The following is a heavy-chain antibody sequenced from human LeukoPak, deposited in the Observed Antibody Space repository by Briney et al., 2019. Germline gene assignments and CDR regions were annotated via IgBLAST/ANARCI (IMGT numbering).Heavy chain of an antibody. V-gene: IGHV3-7*03. D-gene: IGHD5-18*01. J-gene: IGHJ4*02. CDR2: IKQDGGER. CDR1: GFTFSGYW. Sequence: GGSLRLACAASGFTFSGYWMSWVRQAPGKRLEWVANIKQDGGERHYVGSVEGRFTISRDNAKNSLYLQMNSLRVEDTAFYFCDTAKGGDECSKFDAWGQGILVTVSS. CDR3: DTAKGGDECSKFDA.